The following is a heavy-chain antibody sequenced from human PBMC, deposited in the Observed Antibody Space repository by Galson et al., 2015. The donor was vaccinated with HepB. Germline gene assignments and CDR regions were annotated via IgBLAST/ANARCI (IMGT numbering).Heavy chain of an antibody. CDR2: IIPILGIA. CDR1: GGTFSSYA. Sequence: SVKVSCKASGGTFSSYAISWVRQAPGQGLEWMGRIIPILGIANYAQKFQGRVTITADKSTSTAYMELSSLRSEDTAVYYCARDRLPAAGTSGNDYWGQGTLVTVSS. J-gene: IGHJ4*02. CDR3: ARDRLPAAGTSGNDY. V-gene: IGHV1-69*04. D-gene: IGHD6-13*01.